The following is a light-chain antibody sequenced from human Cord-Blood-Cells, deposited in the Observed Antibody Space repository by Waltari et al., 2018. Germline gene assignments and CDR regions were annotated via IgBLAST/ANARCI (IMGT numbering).Light chain of an antibody. V-gene: IGKV1-5*01. CDR1: QSISSW. Sequence: DIQMTQSPSTLSASVGDRVTITCRASQSISSWLAWYQQKPGKAPKLLIYDASSLESGVPSRFSGSGSGTEFTLTLSSLQPDDVATYYCQQYNSYSWTFGQGTKVEIK. CDR2: DAS. CDR3: QQYNSYSWT. J-gene: IGKJ1*01.